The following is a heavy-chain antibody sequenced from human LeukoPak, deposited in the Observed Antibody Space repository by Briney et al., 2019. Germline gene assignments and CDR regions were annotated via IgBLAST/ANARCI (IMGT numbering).Heavy chain of an antibody. D-gene: IGHD4-17*01. CDR3: ARDLPLTVTTSDY. J-gene: IGHJ4*02. V-gene: IGHV1-2*02. Sequence: ASVKVPCKASGYTFTGYYMHWVRQAPGQGLEWMGWINPNSGGTNYAQKFQGRVTMTRDTSISTAYMELSRLRSDDTAVYYCARDLPLTVTTSDYWGQGTLVTVSS. CDR1: GYTFTGYY. CDR2: INPNSGGT.